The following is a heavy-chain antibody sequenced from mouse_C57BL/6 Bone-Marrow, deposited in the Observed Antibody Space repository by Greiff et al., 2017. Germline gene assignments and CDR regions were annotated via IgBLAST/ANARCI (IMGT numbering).Heavy chain of an antibody. CDR2: IYPRSGNT. J-gene: IGHJ4*01. CDR3: ALLFYYAMDY. CDR1: GYTFTSYG. V-gene: IGHV1-81*01. D-gene: IGHD2-10*01. Sequence: QVQLQQSGAELARPGASVTLSCKASGYTFTSYGISWVKQRTGQGLEWIGEIYPRSGNTYYNEKFKGKATLTADKSSSTAYMELRSLTSEDSAVYFCALLFYYAMDYWGQGTSVTVSS.